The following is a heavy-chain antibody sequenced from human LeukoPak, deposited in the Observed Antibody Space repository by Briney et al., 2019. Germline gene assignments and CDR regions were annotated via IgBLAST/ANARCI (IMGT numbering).Heavy chain of an antibody. CDR3: ARDRTGTTRYYFDY. V-gene: IGHV1-18*01. Sequence: ASVKVSCKASGYTFTSYGISWVRQAPGQGLEWMGWISAHNGNTNYAQKLQGRVTMTTDTSTSTAYMELRSLRSDDTAVYYCARDRTGTTRYYFDYWGQGTLVTVSS. CDR2: ISAHNGNT. CDR1: GYTFTSYG. J-gene: IGHJ4*02. D-gene: IGHD4-11*01.